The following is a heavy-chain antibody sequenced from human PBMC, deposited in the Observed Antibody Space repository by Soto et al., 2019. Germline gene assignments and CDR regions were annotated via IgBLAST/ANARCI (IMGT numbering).Heavy chain of an antibody. CDR1: GGTFSSYA. Sequence: SVKVSCKASGGTFSSYAISWVRQAPGQGLEWMGGIIPIFGTANYAQKFQGRVTITADESTSTAYMELSSLRSEDTAVYHCARDIAGAARHDAFDIWGQGTMVTVSS. V-gene: IGHV1-69*13. J-gene: IGHJ3*02. D-gene: IGHD6-6*01. CDR2: IIPIFGTA. CDR3: ARDIAGAARHDAFDI.